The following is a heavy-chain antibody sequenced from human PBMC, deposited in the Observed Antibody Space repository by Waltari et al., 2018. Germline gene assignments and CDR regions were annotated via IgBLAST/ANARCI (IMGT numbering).Heavy chain of an antibody. CDR1: GYTFTSYA. Sequence: QVQLVQSGAEVKKPGASVKVSCKASGYTFTSYAMHWVRQAPGQRLEWMGWINAGNGKTKYPQKFQGRVTITRDTSASTAYMELSSLRSEDTAVYYCARDRRPYGSGSYQGYWGQGTLVTVSS. D-gene: IGHD3-10*01. CDR3: ARDRRPYGSGSYQGY. V-gene: IGHV1-3*01. CDR2: INAGNGKT. J-gene: IGHJ4*02.